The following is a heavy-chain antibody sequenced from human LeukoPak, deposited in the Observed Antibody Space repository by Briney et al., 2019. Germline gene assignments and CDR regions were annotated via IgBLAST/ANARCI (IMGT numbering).Heavy chain of an antibody. V-gene: IGHV4-31*03. CDR2: INHSGST. D-gene: IGHD3-22*01. CDR1: GGSISSGASD. Sequence: SETLSLTCTVSGGSISSGASDWGWIRQHPKRGLEWVGYINHSGSTYYNPSLGSRVTMSVDTSKNQFSLKLSSVTAADSAVCCCARAARQGFTMIVVPFFYFDLWGRGTLVTVSS. CDR3: ARAARQGFTMIVVPFFYFDL. J-gene: IGHJ2*01.